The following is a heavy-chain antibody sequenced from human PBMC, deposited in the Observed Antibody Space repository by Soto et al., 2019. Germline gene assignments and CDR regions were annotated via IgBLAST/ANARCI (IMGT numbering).Heavy chain of an antibody. Sequence: QVQLRESGPGLVKASQTLSLTCNVSGGSISSGGYYWTWIRQHPGKGLEWIGNIHHSGSTFCNPSLKSRVSISVDTSKNQFSLKLSSVTAADTAVYFCVRGVLSWGQGTLVTVSS. CDR2: IHHSGST. V-gene: IGHV4-31*03. CDR1: GGSISSGGYY. J-gene: IGHJ1*01. D-gene: IGHD3-10*01. CDR3: VRGVLS.